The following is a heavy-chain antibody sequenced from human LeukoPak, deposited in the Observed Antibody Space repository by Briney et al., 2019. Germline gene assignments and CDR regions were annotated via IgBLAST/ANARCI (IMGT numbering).Heavy chain of an antibody. CDR3: VKDLGYCTGGTCHYSESFDH. CDR2: FSAYSGST. V-gene: IGHV3-23*01. Sequence: GGSLRLSCAASGFTFSNSAMSWVRQAPGEGLEWVSTFSAYSGSTYYADSVKGRFTISRDNSKNTLYLQMNSLRADDTAVYYCVKDLGYCTGGTCHYSESFDHWGQGTLVTVSS. J-gene: IGHJ4*02. CDR1: GFTFSNSA. D-gene: IGHD2-15*01.